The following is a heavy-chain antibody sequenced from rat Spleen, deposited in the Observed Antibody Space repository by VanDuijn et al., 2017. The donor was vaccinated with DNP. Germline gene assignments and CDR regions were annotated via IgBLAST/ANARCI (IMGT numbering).Heavy chain of an antibody. D-gene: IGHD1-2*01. V-gene: IGHV5S23*01. CDR3: ARRRDSSYYYAMDA. CDR1: GFTFSDYN. CDR2: ISPSGGST. Sequence: EVQLVESGGGLLQPGRSLKLSCAASGFTFSDYNMAWVRQAPKKGLEWVASISPSGGSTYYRDSVKGRFTVSRDNAKSSLYLQMDSLRSEDTATYYCARRRDSSYYYAMDAWGQGTSVTVSS. J-gene: IGHJ4*01.